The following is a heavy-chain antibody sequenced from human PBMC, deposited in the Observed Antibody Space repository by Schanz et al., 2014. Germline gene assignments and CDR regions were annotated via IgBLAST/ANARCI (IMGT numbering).Heavy chain of an antibody. CDR1: GGTFSSYT. Sequence: QVQLVQSEAEVKKPGSSVKVSCKASGGTFSSYTISWVRQAPGQGLEWMGKIIPVLNIATYAQRFQGRVSITADTSTSTAYMELRSLRSDDTAVYYCAGSTYSSSWYGGSEYFQHWGQGTLVTVSS. CDR2: IIPVLNIA. CDR3: AGSTYSSSWYGGSEYFQH. D-gene: IGHD6-13*01. J-gene: IGHJ1*01. V-gene: IGHV1-69*02.